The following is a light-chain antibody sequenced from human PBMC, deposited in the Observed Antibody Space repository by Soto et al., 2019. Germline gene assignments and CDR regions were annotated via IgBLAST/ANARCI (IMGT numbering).Light chain of an antibody. CDR2: GAS. Sequence: EIVLTQSPATLSLSPGERATLSCRASQGISRYLAWYQQKPGLAPRLLIYGASNRVTGIPARFSGSGSGTEFALTISSLEPEDFAVYYCQQRSNWPPITFGGGTKVEMK. CDR1: QGISRY. J-gene: IGKJ4*01. CDR3: QQRSNWPPIT. V-gene: IGKV3-11*01.